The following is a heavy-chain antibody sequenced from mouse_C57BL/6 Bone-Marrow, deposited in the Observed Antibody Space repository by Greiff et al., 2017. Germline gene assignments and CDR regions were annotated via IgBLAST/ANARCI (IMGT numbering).Heavy chain of an antibody. Sequence: EVKLVESGGGLVQPGGSLSLSCAASGFTFTDYYMSWVRQPPGKALEWLGFLRNKANGYTTEYSASVKGRFTISSDNSPSILYLQMNALRTEDSATYYCARYGYYGSGYFGYWGQGTTLTVSS. D-gene: IGHD1-1*01. CDR3: ARYGYYGSGYFGY. J-gene: IGHJ2*01. CDR2: LRNKANGYTT. CDR1: GFTFTDYY. V-gene: IGHV7-3*01.